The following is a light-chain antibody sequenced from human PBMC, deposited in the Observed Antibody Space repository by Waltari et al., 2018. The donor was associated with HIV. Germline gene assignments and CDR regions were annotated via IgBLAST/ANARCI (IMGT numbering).Light chain of an antibody. Sequence: DIQMTQSPSTLSASVGDRVTITCRASQSISNWLAWSQVKPGKAPKALIYKASILESGVPLRFSGSGSGTEFTLSISSLQPDDFATYYCLQCDSYSPWTLGQGTKVEIK. J-gene: IGKJ1*01. CDR3: LQCDSYSPWT. CDR1: QSISNW. CDR2: KAS. V-gene: IGKV1-5*03.